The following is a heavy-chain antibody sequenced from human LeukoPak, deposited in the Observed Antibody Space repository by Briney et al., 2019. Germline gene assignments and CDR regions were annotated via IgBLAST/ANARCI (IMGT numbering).Heavy chain of an antibody. Sequence: GGSLRLSCAASGFTFSNYAMHWVRQAPGKGLEWVSGIRRTDEGTDYADSVQGRFTISRDNSENTLYLQMNSLRAEDTAIYYCAKGLFNWGPKDAFDFWGQGTMVTVSS. J-gene: IGHJ3*01. CDR3: AKGLFNWGPKDAFDF. CDR2: IRRTDEGT. D-gene: IGHD7-27*01. V-gene: IGHV3-23*01. CDR1: GFTFSNYA.